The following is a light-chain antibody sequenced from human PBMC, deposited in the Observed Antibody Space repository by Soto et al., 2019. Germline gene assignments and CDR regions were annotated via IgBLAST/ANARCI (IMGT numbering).Light chain of an antibody. Sequence: DIQLTQSPSSLSASVGDSVTITCLASQRIRNYLNWYQQKPGQAHKLLIYAASSMQSGVPSRFIGSGSETDFTLTISGMQPDDSVTNYCPQSCSPLSTFGKGTKV. V-gene: IGKV1-39*01. CDR3: PQSCSPLST. CDR1: QRIRNY. CDR2: AAS. J-gene: IGKJ1*01.